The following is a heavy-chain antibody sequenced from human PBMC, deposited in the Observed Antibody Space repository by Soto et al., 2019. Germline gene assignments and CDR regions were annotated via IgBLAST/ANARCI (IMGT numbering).Heavy chain of an antibody. D-gene: IGHD4-17*01. CDR2: IYYSGST. J-gene: IGHJ3*02. CDR1: GGSISSYY. CDR3: ARADRFYGDYGAFDI. Sequence: SETLSLTCTVSGGSISSYYWSWIRQPPGKGLEWIGYIYYSGSTNYNPSLKSRVTISVDTSKNQFSLKLSSVTAADTAVYYCARADRFYGDYGAFDIWGQGTMVTVSS. V-gene: IGHV4-59*01.